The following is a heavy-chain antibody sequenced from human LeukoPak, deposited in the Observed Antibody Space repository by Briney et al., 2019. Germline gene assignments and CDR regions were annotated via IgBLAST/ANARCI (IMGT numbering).Heavy chain of an antibody. D-gene: IGHD1-1*01. CDR3: AKLTGTTGFDY. J-gene: IGHJ4*02. V-gene: IGHV3-7*01. CDR2: IKQDGSDK. CDR1: GFPFSSYW. Sequence: GGSLRLSCAASGFPFSSYWMSWVRQAPGKGLEWVANIKQDGSDKYYVDSVKGRFSISRDNAKNSLYLQLNSLRADDTAVYYCAKLTGTTGFDYWGQGTLVTVSS.